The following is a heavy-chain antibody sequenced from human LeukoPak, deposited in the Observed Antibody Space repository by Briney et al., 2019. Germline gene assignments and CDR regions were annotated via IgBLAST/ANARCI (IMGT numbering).Heavy chain of an antibody. CDR2: IIPIFGTA. D-gene: IGHD2-2*01. V-gene: IGHV1-69*01. Sequence: VTASFQASGWTFISYAISWVRQAPGRGLEGVGGIIPIFGTANYQQKFQGRVTITPDESTSTAYMELSSLRSEDSAVYSCARVHYCSSTSCKKYYFDYGGQGTLVTVSA. J-gene: IGHJ4*02. CDR3: ARVHYCSSTSCKKYYFDY. CDR1: GWTFISYA.